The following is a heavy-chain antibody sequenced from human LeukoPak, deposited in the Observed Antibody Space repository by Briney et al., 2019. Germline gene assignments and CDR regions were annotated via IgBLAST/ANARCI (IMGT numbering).Heavy chain of an antibody. CDR2: IYSGGST. CDR1: GFTVSSNY. V-gene: IGHV3-53*01. Sequence: PGGSLRLSCAASGFTVSSNYMSWVRQAPEKGLEWVSVIYSGGSTYYADSVKGRFTISRDNSKNTLYLQMNSLRAEDTAVYYCARGPDSSGYYPAIDYWGQGTLVTVSS. J-gene: IGHJ4*02. CDR3: ARGPDSSGYYPAIDY. D-gene: IGHD3-22*01.